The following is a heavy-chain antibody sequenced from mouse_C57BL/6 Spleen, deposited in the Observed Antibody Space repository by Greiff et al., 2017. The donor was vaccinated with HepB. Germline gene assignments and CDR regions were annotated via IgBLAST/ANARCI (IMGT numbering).Heavy chain of an antibody. J-gene: IGHJ2*01. V-gene: IGHV5-17*01. CDR2: ISSGSSTI. CDR1: GFTFSDYG. CDR3: ASRGVFDY. Sequence: EVQVVESGGGLVKPGGSLKLSCAASGFTFSDYGMHWVRQAPEKGLEWVAYISSGSSTIYYADTVKGRFTISRDNAKNTLFLQMTCLRSEDTDMYYCASRGVFDYWGKGTTLTVSS.